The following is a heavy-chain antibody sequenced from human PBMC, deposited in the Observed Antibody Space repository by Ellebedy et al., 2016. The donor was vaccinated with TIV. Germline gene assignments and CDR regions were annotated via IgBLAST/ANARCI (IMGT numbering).Heavy chain of an antibody. V-gene: IGHV3-7*03. CDR1: EFTFSTYW. CDR2: IKQDGSAK. D-gene: IGHD4-11*01. CDR3: VGRARPYINYVSEA. Sequence: PGGSLRLSCAASEFTFSTYWMNWVRQAPGKGLEWVANIKQDGSAKYYVDSVEVRFTISRDNAKNSLYLQMNSLRADDTAVYYCVGRARPYINYVSEAWGQGTLVTVSS. J-gene: IGHJ5*02.